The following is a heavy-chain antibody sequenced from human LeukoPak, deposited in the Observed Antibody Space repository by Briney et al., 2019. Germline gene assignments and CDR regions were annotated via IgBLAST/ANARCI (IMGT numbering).Heavy chain of an antibody. Sequence: GASVKVSCEASGGTFSSYAISWVRQAPGQGLEWMGGIIPIFGTTNYAQKFQGRVTITADESTSTAYMELSSLRSEDTAVYYCATGIAAAGPPYYYGMDVWGQGTTVTVSS. D-gene: IGHD6-13*01. V-gene: IGHV1-69*13. CDR3: ATGIAAAGPPYYYGMDV. CDR1: GGTFSSYA. CDR2: IIPIFGTT. J-gene: IGHJ6*02.